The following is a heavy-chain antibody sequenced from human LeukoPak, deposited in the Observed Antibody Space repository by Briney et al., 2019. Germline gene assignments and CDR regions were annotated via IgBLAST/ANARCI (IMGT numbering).Heavy chain of an antibody. CDR2: IYTSGST. D-gene: IGHD6-19*01. Sequence: SETLSLTCPVSGGSISSYYWSWIRQPAGKGLEWIGRIYTSGSTNYNPSLKSRVTISVDTSKNQFSLKLSSVTAADTAVYYCARVAEGRRSGRAHLYYYYYMDVWGKGTTVTISS. CDR3: ARVAEGRRSGRAHLYYYYYMDV. V-gene: IGHV4-4*07. J-gene: IGHJ6*03. CDR1: GGSISSYY.